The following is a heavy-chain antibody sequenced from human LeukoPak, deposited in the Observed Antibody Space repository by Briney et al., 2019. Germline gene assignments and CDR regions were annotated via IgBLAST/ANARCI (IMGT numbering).Heavy chain of an antibody. CDR3: ARYSSSPSRAFDI. J-gene: IGHJ3*02. CDR1: GFTFSDNY. Sequence: GGSLRLSCAASGFTFSDNYMTWIRQPPGRGLEWISYISGSGDTIHYTDSVKGRFTISRDNAKNSLYLQIDSLRAEDTAVYYCARYSSSPSRAFDIWGQGTLVTVSS. V-gene: IGHV3-11*04. D-gene: IGHD6-6*01. CDR2: ISGSGDTI.